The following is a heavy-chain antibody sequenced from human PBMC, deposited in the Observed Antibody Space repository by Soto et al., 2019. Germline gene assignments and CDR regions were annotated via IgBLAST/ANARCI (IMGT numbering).Heavy chain of an antibody. V-gene: IGHV3-23*01. D-gene: IGHD6-19*01. Sequence: EVQLLESGGGLVQPGGSLRLSCAASGFTFNSYAMSWVRQAPGKGLEWVSVISGSGGSTYYADSVKDRFTISRDNSKNTLYLQMNSLRAEDTAVYYCAKCSPRYSSGLKAYYFDYWGQGTLVTVSS. J-gene: IGHJ4*02. CDR3: AKCSPRYSSGLKAYYFDY. CDR2: ISGSGGST. CDR1: GFTFNSYA.